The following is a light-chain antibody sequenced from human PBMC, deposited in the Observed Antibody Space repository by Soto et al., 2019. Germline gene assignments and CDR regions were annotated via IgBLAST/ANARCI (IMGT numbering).Light chain of an antibody. V-gene: IGKV3-20*01. CDR3: QQYDTSRT. Sequence: EIVLTQSPGTLSLSPGERATLSCRASQSIGSTYLAWFQQKPGQAPRLLIYGASSRATGIPDRFSGSGSGTDFTLTISRLEPEDFAVYNCQQYDTSRTFGQGTKVEIK. CDR2: GAS. J-gene: IGKJ1*01. CDR1: QSIGSTY.